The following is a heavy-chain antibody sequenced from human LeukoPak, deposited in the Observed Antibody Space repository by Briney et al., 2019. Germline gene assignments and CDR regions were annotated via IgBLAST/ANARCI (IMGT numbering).Heavy chain of an antibody. Sequence: PSETLSLTCAVYGGSFSGYYWSWIRQPPGKGLEWIGEINHSGSTNYNPSLKSRVTISVDTPKNQFSLKLSSVTAADTAVYYCARVASSSWYFGYYYYYGMDVWGKGTTVTVSS. J-gene: IGHJ6*04. CDR1: GGSFSGYY. CDR3: ARVASSSWYFGYYYYYGMDV. D-gene: IGHD6-13*01. V-gene: IGHV4-34*01. CDR2: INHSGST.